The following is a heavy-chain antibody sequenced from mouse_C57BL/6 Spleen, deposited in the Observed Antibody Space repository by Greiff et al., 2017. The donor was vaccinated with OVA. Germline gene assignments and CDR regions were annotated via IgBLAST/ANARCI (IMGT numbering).Heavy chain of an antibody. V-gene: IGHV1-50*01. D-gene: IGHD6-1*01. CDR2: IDPSDSYT. CDR1: GYTFTSYW. CDR3: ARLASEAY. Sequence: QVQLQQPGAELVKPGASVKLSCKASGYTFTSYWMQWVKQRPGQGLEWIGEIDPSDSYTNYNQKFKGKATLTVDTSSSTAYMQLSSLTSEDSAVYYCARLASEAYWGKGTLVTVSA. J-gene: IGHJ3*01.